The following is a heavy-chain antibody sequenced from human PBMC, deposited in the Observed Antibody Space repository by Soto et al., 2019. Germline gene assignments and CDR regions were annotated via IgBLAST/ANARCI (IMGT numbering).Heavy chain of an antibody. Sequence: QVQLQESGPGLVKPSQTLSLTCTVSGGSISSGGYYWSWIRQHPGKGLEWIGYIYYSGSTYYNPSLKSRVTISVDPSKDQFSLKLSSVTAADTAVYYCARAHYDFWSGYYYFDYWGQGTLVTVSS. CDR3: ARAHYDFWSGYYYFDY. D-gene: IGHD3-3*01. J-gene: IGHJ4*02. V-gene: IGHV4-31*03. CDR2: IYYSGST. CDR1: GGSISSGGYY.